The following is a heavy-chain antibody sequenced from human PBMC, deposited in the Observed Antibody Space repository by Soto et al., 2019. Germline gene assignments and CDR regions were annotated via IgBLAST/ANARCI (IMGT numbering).Heavy chain of an antibody. J-gene: IGHJ5*02. CDR2: ISSSGSTI. D-gene: IGHD2-21*02. V-gene: IGHV3-48*04. CDR3: ARVLVFYGGFDP. Sequence: GGSLRLSCAASGFTFSNYGMNWVRQAPGRGPEWVSYISSSGSTIYYADSVKGRFTISRDNAKNSLYLQMNSLRAEDTAVYYCARVLVFYGGFDPWGQGTLVTVSS. CDR1: GFTFSNYG.